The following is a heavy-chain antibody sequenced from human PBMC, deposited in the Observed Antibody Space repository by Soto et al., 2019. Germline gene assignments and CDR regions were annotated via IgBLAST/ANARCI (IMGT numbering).Heavy chain of an antibody. J-gene: IGHJ4*02. Sequence: VQLAESGGGLAQPGGSLRLSCAASGFTLSGYAMDWVRQAPGKGLEYVSGISSNGVGTYYANSVQGRFTISRDNSKNTLYLQMNSLRAEDTAVYYCATEAGYCGGGSCQLGYFDYWGQGTLVTVSS. V-gene: IGHV3-64*04. CDR2: ISSNGVGT. CDR1: GFTLSGYA. D-gene: IGHD2-15*01. CDR3: ATEAGYCGGGSCQLGYFDY.